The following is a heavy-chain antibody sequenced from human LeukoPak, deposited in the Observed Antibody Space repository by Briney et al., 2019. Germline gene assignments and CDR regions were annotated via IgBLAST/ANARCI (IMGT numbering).Heavy chain of an antibody. J-gene: IGHJ4*02. D-gene: IGHD1-26*01. Sequence: GGSLRLSCAASGFTFSSYAMHWVRQAPGKGLEWVAVISYDGSNKYYADSVKGRFTISRDNSKNTLYLQMNSLRAEDTAVYYCAKVGAGAEGNYWGQGTLVTVSS. V-gene: IGHV3-30-3*01. CDR1: GFTFSSYA. CDR2: ISYDGSNK. CDR3: AKVGAGAEGNY.